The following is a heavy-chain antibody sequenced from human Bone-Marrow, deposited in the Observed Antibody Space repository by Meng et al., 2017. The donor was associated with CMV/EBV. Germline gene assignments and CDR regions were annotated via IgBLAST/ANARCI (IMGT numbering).Heavy chain of an antibody. J-gene: IGHJ3*02. V-gene: IGHV3-23*01. Sequence: GESLKISCAASGFTLSSYAMSWVRQAPGKGLEWVSAISGSGGSTYYADSVKGRFTISRDNSKNTLYLQMNSLRAEDTAVYYCAKVRSSWYRGAFDIWGQGTMVTVSS. CDR3: AKVRSSWYRGAFDI. CDR2: ISGSGGST. D-gene: IGHD6-13*01. CDR1: GFTLSSYA.